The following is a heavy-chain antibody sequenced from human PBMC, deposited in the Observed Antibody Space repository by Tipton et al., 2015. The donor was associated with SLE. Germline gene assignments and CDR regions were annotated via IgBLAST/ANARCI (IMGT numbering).Heavy chain of an antibody. CDR2: ISGSGGKT. V-gene: IGHV3-23*01. CDR3: AKDDYGDYFDAFDM. D-gene: IGHD4-17*01. Sequence: GSLRLSCAASGFTFSNYVLSWVRQAPGRGLDWVSSISGSGGKTYYADAVRGRFTISRDNSKNTLYLQMKSLRADDTALYYCAKDDYGDYFDAFDMWGQGTMVTVSS. J-gene: IGHJ3*02. CDR1: GFTFSNYV.